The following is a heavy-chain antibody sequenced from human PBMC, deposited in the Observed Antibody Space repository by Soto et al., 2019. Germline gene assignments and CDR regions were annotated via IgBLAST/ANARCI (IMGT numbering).Heavy chain of an antibody. CDR1: GDFISSGGYY. J-gene: IGHJ4*02. Sequence: QVQLQESGPGLVEPSQTLSLTCTVSGDFISSGGYYWSWIRQLPGKGLEWIGYIYSSGTTYYNPSLKSRTTISVDTSKNQFSLNLSSVTAADTAVYYCARTDSSGYYFVYWGQGTLVTVFS. CDR3: ARTDSSGYYFVY. D-gene: IGHD3-22*01. CDR2: IYSSGTT. V-gene: IGHV4-31*03.